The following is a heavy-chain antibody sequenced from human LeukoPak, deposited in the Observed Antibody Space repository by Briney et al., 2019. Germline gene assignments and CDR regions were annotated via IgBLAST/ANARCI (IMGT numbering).Heavy chain of an antibody. CDR2: IYYSGTT. J-gene: IGHJ3*02. V-gene: IGHV4-31*03. CDR3: ARGRYCSADICTGGDSFDI. Sequence: PSQTLSLTCTVSGDSIYSGGYYWGWVRQHPGKGLEWIGHIYYSGTTYYNPSLESRVLISVDTSRNEFSLKVRSMTAADTAVYYCARGRYCSADICTGGDSFDIWGQGTMVSVSP. CDR1: GDSIYSGGYY. D-gene: IGHD2-15*01.